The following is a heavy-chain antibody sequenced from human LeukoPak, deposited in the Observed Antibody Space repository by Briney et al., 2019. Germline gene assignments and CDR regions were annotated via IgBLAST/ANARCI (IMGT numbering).Heavy chain of an antibody. CDR3: ARGGSPPEALGDTFDV. Sequence: PGGSLRPSWPAPGFPFSSYWMHWFRQAPGKGRFWASRVKSDGSSTNYADSVKGRFTVSRDNAKNTLILQMNSLRAEDTAVYYCARGGSPPEALGDTFDVWGHGTLVTVSS. CDR1: GFPFSSYW. V-gene: IGHV3-74*01. D-gene: IGHD1-26*01. CDR2: VKSDGSST. J-gene: IGHJ3*01.